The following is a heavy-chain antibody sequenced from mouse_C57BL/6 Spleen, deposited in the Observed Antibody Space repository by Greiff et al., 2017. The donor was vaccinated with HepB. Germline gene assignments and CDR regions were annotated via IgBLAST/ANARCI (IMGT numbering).Heavy chain of an antibody. J-gene: IGHJ1*03. D-gene: IGHD2-1*01. CDR1: GYAFSSSW. V-gene: IGHV1-82*01. Sequence: QVQLQQSGPELVKPGASVKISCKASGYAFSSSWMNWVKQRPGKGLEWIGRIYPGDGDTNYNGKFKGKATLTADTSSSTAYMQLSSLTSEDSAVYFCARDYGNYYWYFDVWGTGTTVTVSS. CDR2: IYPGDGDT. CDR3: ARDYGNYYWYFDV.